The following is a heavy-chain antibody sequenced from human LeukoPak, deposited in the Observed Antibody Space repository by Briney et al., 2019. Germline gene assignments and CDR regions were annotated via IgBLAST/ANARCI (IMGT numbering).Heavy chain of an antibody. CDR2: IVPIFGTP. D-gene: IGHD2-2*01. J-gene: IGHJ5*02. CDR3: ARGPYCNSTTCRCPWFGP. Sequence: SSVTVSYKACVCSVIKYVIGWVRQAPGKGREGMAWIVPIFGTPNYALTFKGRVTITTDESTNPIYLELSCVSSEDTAVYYCARGPYCNSTTCRCPWFGPWGPGTMVTVSS. CDR1: VCSVIKYV. V-gene: IGHV1-69*05.